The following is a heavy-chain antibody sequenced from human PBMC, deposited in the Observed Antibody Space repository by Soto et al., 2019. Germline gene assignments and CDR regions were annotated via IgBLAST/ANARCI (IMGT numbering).Heavy chain of an antibody. Sequence: QVQLVESGGGVVQPGRSLRLSCAASGFTFSSYGMHWVRQAPGKGLEWVAVIWYDGSNKYYADSVKGRFTISRDNSKNTLYLQMNSLRAEDTAVYYCARISYLCGGSSCYFDYWGQGTLVTVSS. CDR2: IWYDGSNK. D-gene: IGHD2-15*01. J-gene: IGHJ4*02. CDR3: ARISYLCGGSSCYFDY. CDR1: GFTFSSYG. V-gene: IGHV3-33*01.